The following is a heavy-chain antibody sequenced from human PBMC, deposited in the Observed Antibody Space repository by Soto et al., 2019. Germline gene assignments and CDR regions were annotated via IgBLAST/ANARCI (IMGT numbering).Heavy chain of an antibody. D-gene: IGHD2-2*01. J-gene: IGHJ4*02. Sequence: SETLSLTCTVSGGSVNSDSYYWSWIRQPPGKGLGWIGYIYYTGSTNYNPSLKSRVTISLDTSRNQFSLKLSSVTAADTAVFYCAREYANSPEAFDYWGQGALVTVSS. CDR3: AREYANSPEAFDY. V-gene: IGHV4-61*01. CDR1: GGSVNSDSYY. CDR2: IYYTGST.